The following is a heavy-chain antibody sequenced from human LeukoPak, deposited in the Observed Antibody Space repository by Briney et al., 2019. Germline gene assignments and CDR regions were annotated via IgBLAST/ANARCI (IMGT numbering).Heavy chain of an antibody. J-gene: IGHJ4*02. V-gene: IGHV3-23*01. Sequence: GGSLRLSCAASGFTFNKDGISWVRQAPGKGLEWVSTVNENGAETHYADSVKGRFTISRDNSKNSVLLQMNSLRAGDTALYYCTKGDGGWYPIDYWGQGTLVIVSS. CDR2: VNENGAET. CDR3: TKGDGGWYPIDY. CDR1: GFTFNKDG. D-gene: IGHD6-19*01.